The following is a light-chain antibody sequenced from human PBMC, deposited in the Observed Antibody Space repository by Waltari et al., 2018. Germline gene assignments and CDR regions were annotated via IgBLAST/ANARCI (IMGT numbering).Light chain of an antibody. CDR1: QSVLSSSNNKNY. V-gene: IGKV4-1*01. CDR3: QQCYSSPYT. Sequence: DIVMTQSPDSLAVSLGERATINCQFSQSVLSSSNNKNYLGWYPHKPGQPPKLLSSWASTRESGVPDRFSGSGSGTDFTLTINSLQAEDVAVYYCQQCYSSPYTFGQGTKLEIK. J-gene: IGKJ2*01. CDR2: WAS.